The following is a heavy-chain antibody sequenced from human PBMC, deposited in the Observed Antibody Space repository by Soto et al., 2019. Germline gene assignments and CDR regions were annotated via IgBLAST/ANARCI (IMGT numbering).Heavy chain of an antibody. CDR2: ISAYNGNT. V-gene: IGHV1-18*01. Sequence: QVQLVQSGAEVKKPGASVKVSCKVSGYTFTSYGISWVRQAPGQGLEWMGWISAYNGNTNYAQRHQRRVTLITGTSTTTAYMVLRSLRSYDTAVYFCARDPALNVNTARKFDYWGQGAFVTVSS. J-gene: IGHJ4*02. D-gene: IGHD5-18*01. CDR1: GYTFTSYG. CDR3: ARDPALNVNTARKFDY.